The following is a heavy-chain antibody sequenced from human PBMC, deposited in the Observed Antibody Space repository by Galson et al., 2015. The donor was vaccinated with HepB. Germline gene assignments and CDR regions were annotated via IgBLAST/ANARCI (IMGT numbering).Heavy chain of an antibody. CDR3: AKDRPHLKFIAAAGMDY. Sequence: SLRLSCAASGFTFSSYGMHWVRQAPGKGLEWVAFIRYDGSNKYYADSVKGRFTISRDNSKNTLYLQMNSLRAEDTAVYYCAKDRPHLKFIAAAGMDYWGQGTLVTVSS. J-gene: IGHJ4*02. CDR2: IRYDGSNK. D-gene: IGHD6-13*01. V-gene: IGHV3-30*02. CDR1: GFTFSSYG.